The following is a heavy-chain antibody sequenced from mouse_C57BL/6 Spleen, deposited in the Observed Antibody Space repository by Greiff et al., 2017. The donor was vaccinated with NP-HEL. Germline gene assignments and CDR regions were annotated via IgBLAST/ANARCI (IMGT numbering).Heavy chain of an antibody. CDR1: GFTFTDYY. J-gene: IGHJ2*01. CDR2: IRNKANGYTT. V-gene: IGHV7-3*01. CDR3: ARYWRCFDY. Sequence: EVQLVESGGGLVQPGGSLSLSCAASGFTFTDYYMSWVRQPPGKALEWLGFIRNKANGYTTEYSASVKGRFTISRDNSQSILYLQMNAVSAGDIATYYCARYWRCFDYWGQGTTLTVSS.